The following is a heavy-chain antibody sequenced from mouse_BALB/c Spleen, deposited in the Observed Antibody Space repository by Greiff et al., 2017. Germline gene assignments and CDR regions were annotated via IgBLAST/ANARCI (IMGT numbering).Heavy chain of an antibody. J-gene: IGHJ4*01. CDR3: AREDWDYYAMDY. Sequence: VQLQQPGPELLKPGAPVKLPCKTPGYPFPAYTLPWLKQSHGKGLEWFGGINPNNGGTSYNQKFKGKATLTVDKSSSTAYMELRSLTSEDSAVYYCAREDWDYYAMDYWGQGTSVTVSS. D-gene: IGHD4-1*01. CDR1: GYPFPAYT. CDR2: INPNNGGT. V-gene: IGHV1-18*01.